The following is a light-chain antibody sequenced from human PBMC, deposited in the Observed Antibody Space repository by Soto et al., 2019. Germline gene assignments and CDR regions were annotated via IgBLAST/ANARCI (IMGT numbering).Light chain of an antibody. CDR3: CSYAGSSTFVSV. CDR2: EGS. CDR1: SSDVGSYNL. V-gene: IGLV2-23*03. J-gene: IGLJ1*01. Sequence: QSVLTQPASVSGSPGQSITISCTGTSSDVGSYNLVSWYQQHPGKAPKLMIYEGSKRPSGVSNRFSGSKSGNTASLTISGLQAEDEADYYCCSYAGSSTFVSVFGNGTKVTVL.